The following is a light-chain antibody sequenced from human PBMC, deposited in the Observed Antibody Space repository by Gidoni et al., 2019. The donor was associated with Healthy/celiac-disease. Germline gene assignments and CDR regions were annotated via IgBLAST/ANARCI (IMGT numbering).Light chain of an antibody. V-gene: IGLV3-19*01. CDR3: NSRDSSGNPV. J-gene: IGLJ1*01. Sequence: SSELTQDPAVSVVLGQTVRITCQGDSLRSYYASWYQQKPGQAPVLVIYGKNNRPSGIPDRFSGSSSGNTASLTITGAQAEDEADYYCNSRDSSGNPVFGTGTKVTVL. CDR2: GKN. CDR1: SLRSYY.